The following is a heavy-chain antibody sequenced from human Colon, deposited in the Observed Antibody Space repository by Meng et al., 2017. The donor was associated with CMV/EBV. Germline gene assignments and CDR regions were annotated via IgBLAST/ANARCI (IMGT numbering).Heavy chain of an antibody. D-gene: IGHD3-16*01. Sequence: SGPTLVKPTQTITLTCTFSGFALSTTGVGVGWIRQPPGKALEWLALINWNDDKRYSPSLKSRLTITKDTSKNQVVLTMTDMDPVDTATYYCAHNGGLQFSPGVFDYWGQGTLVTVSS. CDR1: GFALSTTGVG. CDR3: AHNGGLQFSPGVFDY. CDR2: INWNDDK. V-gene: IGHV2-5*01. J-gene: IGHJ4*02.